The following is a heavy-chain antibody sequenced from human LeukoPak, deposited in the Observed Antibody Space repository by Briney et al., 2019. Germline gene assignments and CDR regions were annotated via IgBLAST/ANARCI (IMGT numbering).Heavy chain of an antibody. Sequence: PSETLSLTCTVSGGSICSHYWSWIRQPPGKGLEWIGYIYYSGSTNYNPSLKSRVTISVDTSKNQLSLKLSSVTAADTAVYYCARPYYYDSRIDPWGQGILVTVSS. J-gene: IGHJ5*02. D-gene: IGHD3-22*01. CDR2: IYYSGST. V-gene: IGHV4-59*08. CDR1: GGSICSHY. CDR3: ARPYYYDSRIDP.